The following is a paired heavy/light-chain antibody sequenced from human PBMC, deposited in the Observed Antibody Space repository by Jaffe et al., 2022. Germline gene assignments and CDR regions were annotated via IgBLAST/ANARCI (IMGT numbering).Light chain of an antibody. Sequence: SSELTQDPAVSVALGQTVRITCQGDNLRRYYASWYQQKPGQAPALVIYGKNSRPSEIPDRFSGSSSGNTAALTITGAQAEDEADYYCNSRDTSGNHLVFGGGTKLTVL. V-gene: IGLV3-19*01. CDR2: GKN. CDR1: NLRRYY. J-gene: IGLJ3*02. CDR3: NSRDTSGNHLV.
Heavy chain of an antibody. V-gene: IGHV4-34*01. CDR1: GGSLSGFY. CDR2: INHGGNT. CDR3: ARESDDYTIAQDALDI. D-gene: IGHD4-4*01. J-gene: IGHJ3*02. Sequence: QVQLQQWGAGLLKPSETLSLTCAVYGGSLSGFYWSWIRQPPGKGLEFIGEINHGGNTNYNPSLKSRVTISIDMSKNQFSLKLISVTAADTAVYYCARESDDYTIAQDALDIWGQGTMVTVSS.